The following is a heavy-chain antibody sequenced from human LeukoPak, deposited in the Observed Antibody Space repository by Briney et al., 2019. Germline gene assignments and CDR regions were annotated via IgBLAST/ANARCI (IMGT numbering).Heavy chain of an antibody. D-gene: IGHD6-13*01. V-gene: IGHV4-38-2*02. Sequence: SESLSLTCTVSGYSISSGYYWGWIRQPPGTGLEWIGIIYHSGSTYYNPSLKSRVTMSVDTSKNQFSLKLSSVTAADTAVYYCARDRGSSSWYLDYWGQGTLVTVSS. J-gene: IGHJ4*02. CDR1: GYSISSGYY. CDR2: IYHSGST. CDR3: ARDRGSSSWYLDY.